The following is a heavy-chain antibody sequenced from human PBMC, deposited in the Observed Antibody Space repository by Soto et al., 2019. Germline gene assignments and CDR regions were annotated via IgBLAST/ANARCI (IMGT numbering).Heavy chain of an antibody. D-gene: IGHD3-10*01. CDR2: IYTSGST. Sequence: SETLSLTCTVSGGSISSYYWSWIRRPAGKGLEWIGRIYTSGSTNYNPSLKSRVTMSVDTSKNQFSLKLSSVTAADTAVYYCARVTSPHYYGSGSPYGMDVWGQGTTVTVSS. CDR1: GGSISSYY. J-gene: IGHJ6*02. V-gene: IGHV4-4*07. CDR3: ARVTSPHYYGSGSPYGMDV.